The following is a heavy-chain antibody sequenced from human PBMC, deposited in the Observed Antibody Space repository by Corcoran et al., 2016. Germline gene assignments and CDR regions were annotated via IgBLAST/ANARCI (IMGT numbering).Heavy chain of an antibody. CDR2: INPSGGST. CDR1: GYTFTSYY. D-gene: IGHD6-19*01. CDR3: ASHSSGWYGGHYYYGMDV. Sequence: QVQLVQSGAEVKKPGASVKVSCKASGYTFTSYYMHWVQQAPGQGLEWMGIINPSGGSTSYAQKFQGRVTMTRDTSTSTVYMELSSLRSEDKAVYYCASHSSGWYGGHYYYGMDVWGQGTTVTVSS. J-gene: IGHJ6*02. V-gene: IGHV1-46*01.